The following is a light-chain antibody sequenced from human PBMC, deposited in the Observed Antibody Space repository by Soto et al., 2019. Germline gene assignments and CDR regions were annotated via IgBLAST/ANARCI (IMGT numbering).Light chain of an antibody. V-gene: IGLV2-18*02. CDR1: TSDVGSYNR. CDR3: GSYTSSSTYV. Sequence: QLVLTQPPSVSGSPGQSVAISCIGTTSDVGSYNRVSWYQQSPGTAPKLMIFEVSNRPSGVPDRFSGSKSGNTASLTISGLQAEDEADYYCGSYTSSSTYVFGTGTQLTVL. J-gene: IGLJ1*01. CDR2: EVS.